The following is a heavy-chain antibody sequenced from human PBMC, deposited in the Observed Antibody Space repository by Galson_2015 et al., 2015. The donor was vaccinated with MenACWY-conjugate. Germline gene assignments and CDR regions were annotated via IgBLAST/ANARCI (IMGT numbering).Heavy chain of an antibody. CDR1: GFTFRQYA. CDR2: ISDSGAAT. CDR3: AKDVYMDV. J-gene: IGHJ6*03. V-gene: IGHV3-23*01. Sequence: SLRLSCAVSGFTFRQYAMSWVRQAPGTGLAWVAIISDSGAATHYIDSVKGRFTISRDNSKNTLYLQMSRLRAEDTALYYCAKDVYMDVWGKGTTVSVSS.